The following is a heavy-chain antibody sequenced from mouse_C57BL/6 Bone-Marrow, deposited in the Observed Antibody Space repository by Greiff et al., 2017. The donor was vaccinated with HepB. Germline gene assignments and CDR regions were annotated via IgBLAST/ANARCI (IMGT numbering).Heavy chain of an antibody. CDR3: ARRYYGSSSWFAY. CDR2: IDPSDSYT. CDR1: GYTFTSYW. D-gene: IGHD1-1*01. J-gene: IGHJ3*01. Sequence: VQLQQSGAELARPGASVKLSCKASGYTFTSYWMQWVKQRPGQGLEWIGEIDPSDSYTNYNQKFKGKATLTVDTSSSTAYMQLSSLTSEDSAVYYCARRYYGSSSWFAYWGQGTLVTVSA. V-gene: IGHV1-50*01.